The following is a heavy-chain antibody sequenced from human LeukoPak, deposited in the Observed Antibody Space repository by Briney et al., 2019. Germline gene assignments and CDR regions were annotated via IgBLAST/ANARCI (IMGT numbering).Heavy chain of an antibody. J-gene: IGHJ4*02. Sequence: ASVKVSCKASGYSFTGYYIHWVRQAPGQGLEWMGWINPYSGDTDSAQKFQGRVAVTRDTSITTAYMDLSGLTSDDTAVYYCARANGGGAYYPFDYWGQGALVTVSS. CDR2: INPYSGDT. CDR3: ARANGGGAYYPFDY. D-gene: IGHD4-17*01. V-gene: IGHV1-2*02. CDR1: GYSFTGYY.